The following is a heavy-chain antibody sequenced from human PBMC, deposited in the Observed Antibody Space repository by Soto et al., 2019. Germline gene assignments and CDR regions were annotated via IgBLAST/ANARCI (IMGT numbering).Heavy chain of an antibody. D-gene: IGHD1-26*01. CDR2: IWFDGSNK. Sequence: PGGSLRLSCAASGFAFSSYGIHWVRQAPGKGLEWVALIWFDGSNKYYADSVKGRFTISRDNSKNTVSLQMNSLRGDDTAVYYCATEGAIVGGTTFDLWGQGTLVTVSS. CDR3: ATEGAIVGGTTFDL. CDR1: GFAFSSYG. J-gene: IGHJ5*02. V-gene: IGHV3-33*01.